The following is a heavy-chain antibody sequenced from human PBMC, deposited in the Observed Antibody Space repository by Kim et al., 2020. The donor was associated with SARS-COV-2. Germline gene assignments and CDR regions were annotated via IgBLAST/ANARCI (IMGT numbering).Heavy chain of an antibody. CDR1: GDSIISYY. Sequence: SETLSLTCTVSGDSIISYYWTWIRQPPGMGLEWIGYSSLTGNINYYSSLKSRGTISIDPSKSQFPLKLTAVTAADTAIYYCARGDPYNNGCYWFDPWGQGTLVTVSS. V-gene: IGHV4-59*01. CDR3: ARGDPYNNGCYWFDP. D-gene: IGHD6-19*01. CDR2: SSLTGNI. J-gene: IGHJ5*02.